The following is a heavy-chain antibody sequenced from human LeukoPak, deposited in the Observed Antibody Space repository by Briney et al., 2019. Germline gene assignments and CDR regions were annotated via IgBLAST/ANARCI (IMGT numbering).Heavy chain of an antibody. J-gene: IGHJ3*02. Sequence: GASVKVSCKASGYTFTSYGISWVRQAPGQGLEWMGWISAYNGNTNYAQKLQGRVTMTTDTSTSTAYMELRSLRSDDTAVYYCARDGELLWAVAGTVNGDAFDIWGQGTMVTVSS. CDR1: GYTFTSYG. CDR2: ISAYNGNT. D-gene: IGHD6-19*01. CDR3: ARDGELLWAVAGTVNGDAFDI. V-gene: IGHV1-18*01.